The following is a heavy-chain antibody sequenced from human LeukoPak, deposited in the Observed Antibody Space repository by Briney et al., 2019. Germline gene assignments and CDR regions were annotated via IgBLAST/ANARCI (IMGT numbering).Heavy chain of an antibody. CDR1: GFTFSSYW. Sequence: GGSLRLSCAASGFTFSSYWMYWVRQAPGKGLVWVSRINSDGSSTSYADSVKGRFTISRDNAKNTLYLQMNSLRAEDTAVYYCARGAFWGAFDIWGQGTMVTVSS. D-gene: IGHD3-16*01. V-gene: IGHV3-74*01. J-gene: IGHJ3*02. CDR3: ARGAFWGAFDI. CDR2: INSDGSST.